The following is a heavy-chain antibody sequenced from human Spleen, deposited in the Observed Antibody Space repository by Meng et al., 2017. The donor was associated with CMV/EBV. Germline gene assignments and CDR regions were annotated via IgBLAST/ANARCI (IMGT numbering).Heavy chain of an antibody. CDR2: ISVSGGVS. D-gene: IGHD3-9*01. V-gene: IGHV3-23*01. CDR1: GFTFSSYA. CDR3: AKDAWGSRYADWKPFDN. J-gene: IGHJ4*02. Sequence: GESLKISCAASGFTFSSYAMSWVRLAPGKGLEWVSAISVSGGVSYYADSVKGRFTVSRDNSKNMVYLQMDSLRPEDTAVYYCAKDAWGSRYADWKPFDNWGQGTLVTVSS.